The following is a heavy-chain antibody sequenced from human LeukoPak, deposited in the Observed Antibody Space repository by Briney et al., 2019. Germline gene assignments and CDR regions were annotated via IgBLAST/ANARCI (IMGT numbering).Heavy chain of an antibody. J-gene: IGHJ5*02. CDR3: VQVRLAGLFDP. D-gene: IGHD3-3*02. CDR1: GASVSAYY. Sequence: SETLSLTCTVSGASVSAYYWTWIRQPPGKRLEWLGYIHYRGSTNYNPSLNSRVTMSLDASKNQFSLKLSSVSAADTAVYYCVQVRLAGLFDPWGQGTLVTVSS. V-gene: IGHV4-59*02. CDR2: IHYRGST.